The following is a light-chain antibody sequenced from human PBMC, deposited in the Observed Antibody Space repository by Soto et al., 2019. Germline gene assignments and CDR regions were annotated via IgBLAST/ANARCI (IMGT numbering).Light chain of an antibody. Sequence: VLTQSPGTLSLSPAESATLSCRASQSVARRYLAGYQQKPGQAPRLVIYDASRRATGIPDRFSGSGSGPDFTLTISRLAPEDSAVYYCQHYASSFWAFGQGTKVEIK. CDR1: QSVARRY. V-gene: IGKV3-20*01. CDR2: DAS. CDR3: QHYASSFWA. J-gene: IGKJ1*01.